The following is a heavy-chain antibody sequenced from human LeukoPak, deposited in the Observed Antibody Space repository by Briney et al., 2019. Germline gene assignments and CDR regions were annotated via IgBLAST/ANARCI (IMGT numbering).Heavy chain of an antibody. J-gene: IGHJ4*02. V-gene: IGHV3-30-3*01. CDR2: ISFDGSNK. CDR3: ARDNLWE. Sequence: GGSLRLSCAVSGFTFSGYTMHWVRQAPGKGLEWVAVISFDGSNKYYGDSVKGRFTISRDNSKNTLYLQMNSLRPDDTAIYYCARDNLWEWGQGTLVTVSS. D-gene: IGHD1-26*01. CDR1: GFTFSGYT.